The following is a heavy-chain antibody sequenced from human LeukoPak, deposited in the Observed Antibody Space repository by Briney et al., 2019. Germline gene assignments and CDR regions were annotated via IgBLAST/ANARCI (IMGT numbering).Heavy chain of an antibody. CDR1: GGSISSYY. V-gene: IGHV4-59*01. CDR3: ARGVGDGCKGYNDY. CDR2: IYYSGST. J-gene: IGHJ4*02. Sequence: SETLSLTCTVSGGSISSYYWSWIRQPPGKGLEWIGYIYYSGSTNYNPSLKSRVTISVDTSKNQFSLKLSSVTAADTAVYYCARGVGDGCKGYNDYWGQGTLVTVSS. D-gene: IGHD5-24*01.